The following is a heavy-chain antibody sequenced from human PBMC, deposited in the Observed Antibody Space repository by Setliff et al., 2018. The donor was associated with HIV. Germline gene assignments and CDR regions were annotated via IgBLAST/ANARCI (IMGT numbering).Heavy chain of an antibody. J-gene: IGHJ3*02. CDR3: ARGSMSMVMFILVSAFDI. CDR2: MNPDSGNT. Sequence: GASVKVSCKASGHSFTTHDINWVRQSPGQGLEWMGWMNPDSGNTFYAQKFKGRVTMTRDTSTNTAYMELSSLTSDDTAVYFCARGSMSMVMFILVSAFDIWGQGTLVTVSS. CDR1: GHSFTTHD. V-gene: IGHV1-8*02. D-gene: IGHD2-21*01.